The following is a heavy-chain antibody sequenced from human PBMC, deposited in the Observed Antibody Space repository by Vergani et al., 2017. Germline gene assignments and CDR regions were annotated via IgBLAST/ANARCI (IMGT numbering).Heavy chain of an antibody. CDR1: GYTFTSYD. CDR3: ARSRGRGGTLYCVYYYCMDV. J-gene: IGHJ6*02. V-gene: IGHV1-8*03. Sequence: QVQLVQSGAEVKKPGASVKVSCKASGYTFTSYDINWVRQATGQGLEWMGWMNPNSGNTGYAQKFQGRVTITRNTSISTAYMELSSLRSEDTAVYYCARSRGRGGTLYCVYYYCMDVWGQGTTVTVSS. D-gene: IGHD3-10*01. CDR2: MNPNSGNT.